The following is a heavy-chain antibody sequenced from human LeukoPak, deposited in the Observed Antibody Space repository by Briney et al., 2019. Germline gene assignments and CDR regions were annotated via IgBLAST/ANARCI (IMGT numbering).Heavy chain of an antibody. J-gene: IGHJ5*02. CDR1: GGSISSGNW. CDR3: ARKISAAGSRWFDP. D-gene: IGHD6-13*01. Sequence: PSGTLSLTCAVSGGSISSGNWWSWVRQPPGKGLEWIGEIYHSGSTNYNPSLKSRVTISVDKSKNQFSLKLSSVIAADTAVYYCARKISAAGSRWFDPWGQGTLVTVSS. CDR2: IYHSGST. V-gene: IGHV4-4*02.